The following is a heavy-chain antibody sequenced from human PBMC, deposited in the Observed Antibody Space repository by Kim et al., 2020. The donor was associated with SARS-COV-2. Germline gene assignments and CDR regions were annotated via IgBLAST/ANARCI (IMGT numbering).Heavy chain of an antibody. CDR2: ISCDSRNK. J-gene: IGHJ6*02. D-gene: IGHD4-4*01. CDR1: GLRFDSYA. CDR3: ARVNYHESVSLSDYYNGMDV. V-gene: IGHV3-30-3*01. Sequence: GGSLRLSCEAAGLRFDSYAMNWVRQAPGKGLEWVAVISCDSRNKDYADSVKGRFTISRDNSKSTLYLQMNSLRVEDTAVYYCARVNYHESVSLSDYYNGMDVWGQGPTVTVSS.